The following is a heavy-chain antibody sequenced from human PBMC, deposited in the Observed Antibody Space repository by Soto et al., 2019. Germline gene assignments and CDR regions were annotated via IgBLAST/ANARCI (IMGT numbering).Heavy chain of an antibody. D-gene: IGHD3-9*01. CDR2: IYYSGST. Sequence: SETLCLTCTVSGGSISSSSYYWGWIRQPPGKGLEWIGSIYYSGSTYYNPSLKSRVTISVDTSKNQFSLKLSSVTAADTAVYYCARRHDILTGYYLDYYYGMDVWGQGTTVTVAS. V-gene: IGHV4-39*01. CDR1: GGSISSSSYY. CDR3: ARRHDILTGYYLDYYYGMDV. J-gene: IGHJ6*02.